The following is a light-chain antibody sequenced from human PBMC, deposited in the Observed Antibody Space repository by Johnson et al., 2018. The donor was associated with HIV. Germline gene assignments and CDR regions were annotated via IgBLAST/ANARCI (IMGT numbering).Light chain of an antibody. V-gene: IGLV1-51*02. CDR3: GTWDSSLSAGV. CDR2: ENK. Sequence: QSVLTQPPSVSAAPGQMVSISCSGSSSNIGKNYVSWYQQFPGTAPKLLIHENKKRPSGIPDRFSGSKSCTSATLGITGLQTGDEADYYCGTWDSSLSAGVFGTGTKVTVL. J-gene: IGLJ1*01. CDR1: SSNIGKNY.